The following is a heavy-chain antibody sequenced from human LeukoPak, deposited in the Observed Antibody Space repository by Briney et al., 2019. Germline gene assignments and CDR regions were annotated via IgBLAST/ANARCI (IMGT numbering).Heavy chain of an antibody. CDR2: ISSSGSYI. Sequence: GGSLRLSCAASGFTFSSYSMNWVRQAPGKGLEWVSSISSSGSYIYYAVSVKGRFTISRDNAKNSLYLQMNSLRAEDTAVYYCARDPGYRSGGSCSYYYYHYMDVWGKGTTVTVSS. J-gene: IGHJ6*03. CDR1: GFTFSSYS. D-gene: IGHD2-15*01. V-gene: IGHV3-21*01. CDR3: ARDPGYRSGGSCSYYYYHYMDV.